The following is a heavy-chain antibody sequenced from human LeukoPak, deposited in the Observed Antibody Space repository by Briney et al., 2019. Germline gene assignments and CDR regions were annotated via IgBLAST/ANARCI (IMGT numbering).Heavy chain of an antibody. CDR3: ARDSRYSSSWTAEYFDY. CDR2: ISSSGSTI. CDR1: GFTFSDYY. Sequence: GGSLRLSCAASGFTFSDYYMSWIRQAPGKGLEWVSYISSSGSTIYYADSAKGRFTISRDNAKNSLYLQMNSLRAEDTAVYYCARDSRYSSSWTAEYFDYWGQGTLVTVSS. V-gene: IGHV3-11*01. J-gene: IGHJ4*02. D-gene: IGHD6-13*01.